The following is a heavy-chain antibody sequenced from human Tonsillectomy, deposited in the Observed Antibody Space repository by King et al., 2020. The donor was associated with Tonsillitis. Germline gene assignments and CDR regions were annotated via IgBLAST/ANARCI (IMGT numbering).Heavy chain of an antibody. D-gene: IGHD3-10*01. CDR1: GFTFDEYA. J-gene: IGHJ4*02. V-gene: IGHV3-9*01. Sequence: VQLVESGGGLVQPGRSLRLSCAASGFTFDEYAMHWVRQAPGKGLEWVSVISWNSGTIGYADSVRGRFTISRDNAKNSLYLQMNSLRAEDTAFYYCAKATGNLWFGESLGYYFDYWGQGTLVTVSS. CDR3: AKATGNLWFGESLGYYFDY. CDR2: ISWNSGTI.